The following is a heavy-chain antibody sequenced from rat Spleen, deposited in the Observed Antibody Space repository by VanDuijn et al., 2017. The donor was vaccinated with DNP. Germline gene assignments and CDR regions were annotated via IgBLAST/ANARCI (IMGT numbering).Heavy chain of an antibody. V-gene: IGHV5-25*01. CDR2: ISPSGSRT. D-gene: IGHD4-3*01. CDR1: GFTFSNYY. Sequence: EVQVVESGGGLVQPGRSMTVSCAASGFTFSNYYMAWVRQAPKKGLEWVAAISPSGSRTHYPDSVKGRFTISRDNAKSTLYLQMDSLRSEDTATYYCTRGGTYYFDYWGQGVLVTVSS. CDR3: TRGGTYYFDY. J-gene: IGHJ2*01.